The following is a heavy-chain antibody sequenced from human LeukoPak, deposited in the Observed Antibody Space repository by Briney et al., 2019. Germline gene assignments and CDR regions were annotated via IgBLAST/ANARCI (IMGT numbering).Heavy chain of an antibody. J-gene: IGHJ6*04. CDR3: AAADYYGSGSYYNSVYGMDV. CDR2: IVVGSGNT. V-gene: IGHV1-58*01. D-gene: IGHD3-10*01. CDR1: GFTFTGSA. Sequence: ASVKVSCKASGFTFTGSAVQWVRQARGQRLEWIGWIVVGSGNTNYAQKFQERVTITRDMSTGTAYMELSSLRSEDTAVYYCAAADYYGSGSYYNSVYGMDVWGKGTTVTVSS.